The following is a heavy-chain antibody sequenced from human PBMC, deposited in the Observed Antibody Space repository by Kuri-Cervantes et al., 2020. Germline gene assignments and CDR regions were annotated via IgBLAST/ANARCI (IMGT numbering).Heavy chain of an antibody. J-gene: IGHJ4*02. Sequence: ASVKVSCKASGGTFSSYAISWVRQAPGQGLEWMGWINTNTGNPTYAQGFTGRFVFSLDTSVSTAYLQISSLKAEDTAVYYCARGRLHSSSWYNTWVYWGQGTLVTVSS. D-gene: IGHD6-13*01. CDR1: GGTFSSYA. CDR3: ARGRLHSSSWYNTWVY. V-gene: IGHV7-4-1*02. CDR2: INTNTGNP.